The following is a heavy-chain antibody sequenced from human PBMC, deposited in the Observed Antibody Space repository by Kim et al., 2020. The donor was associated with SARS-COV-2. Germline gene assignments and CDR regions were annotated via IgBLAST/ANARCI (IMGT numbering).Heavy chain of an antibody. J-gene: IGHJ4*02. D-gene: IGHD6-13*01. CDR3: ARSSSSWYVDFDY. Sequence: SETLSLTCTVSGGSISSGDYYWSWIRQPPGKGLEWIGYIYYSGSTYYNPSLKSRVTISVDTSKNQFSLKLSSVTAADPAVYYCARSSSSWYVDFDYWGQGTLVTVSS. CDR1: GGSISSGDYY. CDR2: IYYSGST. V-gene: IGHV4-30-4*01.